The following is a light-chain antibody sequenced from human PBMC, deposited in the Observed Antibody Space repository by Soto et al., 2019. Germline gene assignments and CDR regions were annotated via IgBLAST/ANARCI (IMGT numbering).Light chain of an antibody. J-gene: IGLJ1*01. CDR2: DVN. V-gene: IGLV2-8*01. CDR1: SRDVGGYNH. CDR3: SSFAGINNPV. Sequence: ARTQPSSPFGSPGPSVTIPCTGSSRDVGGYNHVSWYQQLPGKAPRLMIYDVNKRPSGVPDRFSGSTSGNTASLTVSGLQADDEADYYCSSFAGINNPVFGTGTKVTVL.